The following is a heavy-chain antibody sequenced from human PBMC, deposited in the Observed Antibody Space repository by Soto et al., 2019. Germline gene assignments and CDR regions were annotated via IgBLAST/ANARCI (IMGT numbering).Heavy chain of an antibody. V-gene: IGHV1-3*01. D-gene: IGHD3-9*01. J-gene: IGHJ4*02. CDR3: ARDFRYDILTGYYTPLAFDY. CDR2: INAGNGNT. Sequence: ASVKVSCKGSGYTFTSYAMHWVRQAQGQRLEWMGWINAGNGNTKYSQKFQGRVTITRDTSASTAYMELSSLRSEDTAVYYCARDFRYDILTGYYTPLAFDYWGQGTLVTVSS. CDR1: GYTFTSYA.